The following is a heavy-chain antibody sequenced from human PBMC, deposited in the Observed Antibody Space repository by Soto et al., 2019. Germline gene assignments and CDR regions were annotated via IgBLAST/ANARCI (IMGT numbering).Heavy chain of an antibody. D-gene: IGHD3-3*01. J-gene: IGHJ6*02. CDR2: ISSSSSYI. Sequence: TGGSLRLSCAASGFTFSSYSMNWVRQAPGKGLEWVSSISSSSSYIYYADSVKGRFTISRDNAKNSLYLQMNSLRAEDTAVYYCETDYRFLEWSLDVWGQGTTVTVSS. CDR1: GFTFSSYS. CDR3: ETDYRFLEWSLDV. V-gene: IGHV3-21*01.